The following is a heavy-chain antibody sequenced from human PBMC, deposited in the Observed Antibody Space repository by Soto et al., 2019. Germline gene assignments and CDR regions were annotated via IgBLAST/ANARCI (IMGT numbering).Heavy chain of an antibody. CDR2: LNPNSGDT. CDR1: GYTFSSYD. D-gene: IGHD6-19*01. V-gene: IGHV1-8*01. J-gene: IGHJ4*02. CDR3: ATSGGGWYLY. Sequence: QVQLVQSGAEVKKPGASVKVSCKASGYTFSSYDINWVRQATGQGLEWMGWLNPNSGDTGYAQKFQGRVTLXWNTSINTAYIELSSLTSDDTAVYYCATSGGGWYLYWGQGTLVTVSS.